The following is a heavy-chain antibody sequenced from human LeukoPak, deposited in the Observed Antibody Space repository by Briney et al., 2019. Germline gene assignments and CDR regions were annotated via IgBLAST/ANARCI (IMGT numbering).Heavy chain of an antibody. CDR3: ARISGYGYYYYYMDV. D-gene: IGHD5-12*01. V-gene: IGHV4-59*01. CDR2: IYYSGST. CDR1: GGSISSYY. Sequence: SETLSLTCTVSGGSISSYYWSWIRQPPGKGLEWIGYIYYSGSTNYNPSLKSRVTISVDTSKNQFSLKLSSVTAADTAVYYCARISGYGYYYYYMDVWGKGTTVTVSS. J-gene: IGHJ6*03.